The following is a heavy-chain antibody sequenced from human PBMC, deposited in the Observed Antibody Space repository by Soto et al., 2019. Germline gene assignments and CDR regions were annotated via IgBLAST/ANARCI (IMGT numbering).Heavy chain of an antibody. J-gene: IGHJ6*02. Sequence: QVQLVQSGAEVKKPGSSVKVSCKASGGTFSSYTISWVRQAPGQGLEWMGRIIPILGIANYAQKFQGRVTITADKYTSTAYMELSSLRSEDTAVYYCARGMSTGHYYYYGMDVWGQGTTVTVSS. CDR2: IIPILGIA. CDR3: ARGMSTGHYYYYGMDV. CDR1: GGTFSSYT. V-gene: IGHV1-69*02.